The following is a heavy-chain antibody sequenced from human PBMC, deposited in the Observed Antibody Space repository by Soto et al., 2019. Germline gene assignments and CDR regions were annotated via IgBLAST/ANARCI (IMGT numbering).Heavy chain of an antibody. CDR3: ARDWNYVRGYNLDV. D-gene: IGHD3-16*01. CDR1: GDSISSGDYY. J-gene: IGHJ6*02. CDR2: IYYSGTT. Sequence: SETLSLTCTVSGDSISSGDYYWTWIPQPPGKGLEWIGYIYYSGTTYYNPSLKSRVTISVDTSNNQFSLKLTSVTAADTAVYYCARDWNYVRGYNLDVWGQGTTVTVS. V-gene: IGHV4-30-4*01.